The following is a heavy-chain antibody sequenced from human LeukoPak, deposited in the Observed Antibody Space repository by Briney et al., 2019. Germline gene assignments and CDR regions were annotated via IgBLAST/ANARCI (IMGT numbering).Heavy chain of an antibody. V-gene: IGHV4-59*08. CDR1: GGSISSYY. CDR2: IYYSGST. D-gene: IGHD3-10*01. Sequence: SETLSFTCTVSGGSISSYYWSWIRQPPGKGLEWIGYIYYSGSTNYNPSLKSRVTISVDTSKNQFSLKLSSVTAADTAVYYCARLTGGLVRGATYYYYGMDVWGQGTTVTVSS. CDR3: ARLTGGLVRGATYYYYGMDV. J-gene: IGHJ6*02.